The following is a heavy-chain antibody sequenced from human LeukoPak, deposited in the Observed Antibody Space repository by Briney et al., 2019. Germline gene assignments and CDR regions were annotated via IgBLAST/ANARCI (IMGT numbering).Heavy chain of an antibody. V-gene: IGHV6-1*01. CDR2: TYYRSKWYN. D-gene: IGHD6-13*01. J-gene: IGHJ3*02. CDR1: GDSVSSNSAA. CDR3: AGAIAAAGSFDN. Sequence: SQTLSLTCAISGDSVSSNSAAWNWIRQSPSRGLEWLGRTYYRSKWYNDYAVSVKSRITINPDTSKNQFSLQLNSVTPEDTAVHYCAGAIAAAGSFDNWGQGTMVTVSS.